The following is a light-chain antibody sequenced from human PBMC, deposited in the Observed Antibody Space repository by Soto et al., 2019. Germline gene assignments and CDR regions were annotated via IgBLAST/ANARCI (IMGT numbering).Light chain of an antibody. CDR2: KAS. CDR3: QHSNSYSEA. CDR1: QRISSW. Sequence: DIQMTQSPSTLSASVGDRVTITCRASQRISSWLAWYQQKPGKAPKLLIYKASTLKSGVPSRFSGSGSGTEFTLTISSLQPDDFATYYCQHSNSYSEAFGQGTKVDIK. V-gene: IGKV1-5*03. J-gene: IGKJ1*01.